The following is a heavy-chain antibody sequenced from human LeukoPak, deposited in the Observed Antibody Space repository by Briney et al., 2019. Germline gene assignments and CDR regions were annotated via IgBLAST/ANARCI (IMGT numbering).Heavy chain of an antibody. Sequence: GGSLRLSCAASGFTFSNAWMSWVRQAPGKGLEWVGRIKSKTDGGTTDYAAPVKGRFTISRDDSKNTLYLQMNSLKTEDTAVYYWTTDLPVGATAGVDYWGQGTLVTVSS. CDR1: GFTFSNAW. CDR2: IKSKTDGGTT. V-gene: IGHV3-15*01. CDR3: TTDLPVGATAGVDY. J-gene: IGHJ4*02. D-gene: IGHD1-26*01.